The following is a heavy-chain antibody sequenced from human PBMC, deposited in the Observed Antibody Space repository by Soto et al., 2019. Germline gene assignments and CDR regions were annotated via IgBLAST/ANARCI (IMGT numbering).Heavy chain of an antibody. CDR3: ALRTDYYDSSGLFDY. CDR2: IYYTGTT. D-gene: IGHD3-22*01. CDR1: GGSISSSSYY. V-gene: IGHV4-39*07. J-gene: IGHJ4*02. Sequence: PSETLSLTCTVSGGSISSSSYYWGWIRQPPGEGLEWIGSIYYTGTTFYSPSLKSRVTISVDKSKNQFSLKLSSVTAADTAVYYCALRTDYYDSSGLFDYWGQGTLVTVSS.